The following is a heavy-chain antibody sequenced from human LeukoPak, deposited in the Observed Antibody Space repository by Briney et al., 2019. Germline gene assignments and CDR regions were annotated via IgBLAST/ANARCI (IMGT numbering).Heavy chain of an antibody. Sequence: GGSLRLSCAASGFTFSSYAMHWVRQAPGKGLEWVAVISYDGSNKYYADSVKGRFTISRDNSKNTLYLQMNSLRAEDTAVYYCAKDPYCSSTSCAIDNYYGMDVWGKGTTVTVSS. CDR3: AKDPYCSSTSCAIDNYYGMDV. V-gene: IGHV3-30*04. J-gene: IGHJ6*04. CDR2: ISYDGSNK. CDR1: GFTFSSYA. D-gene: IGHD2-2*01.